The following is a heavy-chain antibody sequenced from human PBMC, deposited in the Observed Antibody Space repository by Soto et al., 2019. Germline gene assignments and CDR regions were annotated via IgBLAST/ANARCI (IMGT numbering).Heavy chain of an antibody. CDR1: GFTFSSYW. J-gene: IGHJ5*02. CDR3: AREPVSLLWFGPNGWFDP. Sequence: GSLRLSCAASGFTFSSYWMSWVRQAPGKGLEWVANIKQDGSEKYYVDSVKGRFTISRDNAKNSLYLQMNSLRAEDTAVYYCAREPVSLLWFGPNGWFDPWGQGTLVTVSS. CDR2: IKQDGSEK. V-gene: IGHV3-7*01. D-gene: IGHD3-10*01.